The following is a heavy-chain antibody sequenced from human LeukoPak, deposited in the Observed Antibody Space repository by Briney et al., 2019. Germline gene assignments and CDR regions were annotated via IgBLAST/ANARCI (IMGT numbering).Heavy chain of an antibody. CDR3: AKDGLRFLEWLPNWFDP. Sequence: GRSLRLSCAASGFTFSSYGMHWVRHAPGKGLEWVAVISYDGSNKYYADSVKGRFTISRDNSKNTLYLQMNSLRAEDTAVCYCAKDGLRFLEWLPNWFDPWGQGTLVTVSS. J-gene: IGHJ5*02. CDR1: GFTFSSYG. D-gene: IGHD3-3*01. CDR2: ISYDGSNK. V-gene: IGHV3-30*18.